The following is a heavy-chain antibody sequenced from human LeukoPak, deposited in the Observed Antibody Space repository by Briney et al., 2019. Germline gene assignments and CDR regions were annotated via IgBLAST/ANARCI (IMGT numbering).Heavy chain of an antibody. CDR2: TYYRSKWYN. CDR3: ARYPTYYYDSSGYSEPLDAFDI. CDR1: GDSVSSNSAA. J-gene: IGHJ3*02. D-gene: IGHD3-22*01. V-gene: IGHV6-1*01. Sequence: SQTLSLTCVISGDSVSSNSAAWNWIRQSPSRGLEWLGRTYYRSKWYNDYAVSVKSRITINPDTSKNQFSLQLNSVTPEDTAVYYCARYPTYYYDSSGYSEPLDAFDIWGQGTMVTVSS.